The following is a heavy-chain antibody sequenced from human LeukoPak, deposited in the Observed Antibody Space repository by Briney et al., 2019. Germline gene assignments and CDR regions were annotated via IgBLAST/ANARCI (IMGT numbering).Heavy chain of an antibody. CDR2: ISGDGYST. CDR3: AKSRGGPTMVRGVTSATDVYGMDV. V-gene: IGHV3-43*02. CDR1: GFTFDDYA. D-gene: IGHD3-10*01. Sequence: GGSLRLSCAASGFTFDDYAMHWVRQAPGKGLEWVSLISGDGYSTYYADSVKGRCTISRDNSKNSLYLQMNSLRTEDTALYYCAKSRGGPTMVRGVTSATDVYGMDVWGQGTTVTVSS. J-gene: IGHJ6*02.